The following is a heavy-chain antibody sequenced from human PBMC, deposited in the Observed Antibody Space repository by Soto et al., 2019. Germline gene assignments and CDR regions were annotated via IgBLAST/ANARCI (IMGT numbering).Heavy chain of an antibody. Sequence: QVQLVQSGAEVKKPGSSVKVSCKASGGTFSTYTITWVRQAPGQGLEWMGRIIPIIGIITYAQKFQGRVTISADKFTGTAYMELTGLRSDDTAVYYCAGDPDSHYNDSHASSYPWGQGTLVTVS. CDR2: IIPIIGII. CDR1: GGTFSTYT. J-gene: IGHJ5*02. D-gene: IGHD4-4*01. CDR3: AGDPDSHYNDSHASSYP. V-gene: IGHV1-69*08.